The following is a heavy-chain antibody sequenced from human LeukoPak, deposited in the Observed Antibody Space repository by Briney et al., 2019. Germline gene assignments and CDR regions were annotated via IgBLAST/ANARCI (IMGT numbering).Heavy chain of an antibody. V-gene: IGHV4-61*02. CDR1: GGSISSGSYY. CDR3: ARTDGTIGGYFDY. Sequence: PSETLSLTGTVSGGSISSGSYYWSWIRQPAGKGLEWIGRIYTSGSTNYNPSLKSRVTISVDTSKNQFSLKLSSVTAADTAVYYCARTDGTIGGYFDYWGQGTLVTVSS. CDR2: IYTSGST. D-gene: IGHD1-7*01. J-gene: IGHJ4*02.